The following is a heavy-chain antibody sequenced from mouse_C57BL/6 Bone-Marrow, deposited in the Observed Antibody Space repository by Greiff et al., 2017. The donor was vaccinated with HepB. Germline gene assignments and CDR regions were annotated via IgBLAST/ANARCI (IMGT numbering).Heavy chain of an antibody. D-gene: IGHD1-2*01. CDR1: GYTFTSYW. CDR3: AREEYDGEYYAMDY. Sequence: VQLQQPGAELVKPGASVKMSCTASGYTFTSYWITWVKQRPGQGLEWIGDIYPGSGSTNYNEKFKSKATLTVDTSSSTAYMQLSSLTSEDSAVYYCAREEYDGEYYAMDYWGQGTSVTVSA. V-gene: IGHV1-55*01. J-gene: IGHJ4*01. CDR2: IYPGSGST.